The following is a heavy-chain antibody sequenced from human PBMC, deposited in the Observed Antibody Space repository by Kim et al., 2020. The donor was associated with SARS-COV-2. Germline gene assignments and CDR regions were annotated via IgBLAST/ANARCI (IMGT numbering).Heavy chain of an antibody. CDR3: AKKNPITTTENY. J-gene: IGHJ4*02. V-gene: IGHV3-23*01. CDR1: GFIFKTYA. CDR2: ISGNGGST. Sequence: GGSLRLSCEASGFIFKTYAMSWVRQAPGKGLEWVSGISGNGGSTYYADSVKGRFTISRANSKNTLYLQVSSLRAEDTAVYYCAKKNPITTTENYWGQGTLDTVSS. D-gene: IGHD1-20*01.